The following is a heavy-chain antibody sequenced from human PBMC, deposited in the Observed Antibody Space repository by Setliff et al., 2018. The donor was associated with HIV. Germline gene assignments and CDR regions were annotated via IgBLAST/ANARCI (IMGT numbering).Heavy chain of an antibody. CDR1: GYTFNNYD. Sequence: ASVKVSCKASGYTFNNYDINWVRQATGQGLEWMGWMNPNTYNTGYAQKFQGRFTISRDDSESMLYLEMNSLKTEDTGIYYCTADFLFWWSGFWGQGTVVTVSS. CDR2: MNPNTYNT. V-gene: IGHV1-8*01. CDR3: TADFLFWWSGF. D-gene: IGHD2-15*01. J-gene: IGHJ3*01.